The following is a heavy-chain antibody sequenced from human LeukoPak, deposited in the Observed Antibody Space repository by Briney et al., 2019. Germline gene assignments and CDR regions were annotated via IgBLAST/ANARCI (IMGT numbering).Heavy chain of an antibody. CDR1: GGSISGYY. CDR2: INYSGST. CDR3: ARDSYDSSGNYRSSDY. J-gene: IGHJ4*02. V-gene: IGHV4-59*01. Sequence: SETLSLTCTVSGGSISGYYWSWIRQPPGKGLEWIGYINYSGSTNYNPSLKSRVTISVDTSKNQFSLKLSSVTAADTAMYYCARDSYDSSGNYRSSDYWGQGTQVTVSS. D-gene: IGHD3-22*01.